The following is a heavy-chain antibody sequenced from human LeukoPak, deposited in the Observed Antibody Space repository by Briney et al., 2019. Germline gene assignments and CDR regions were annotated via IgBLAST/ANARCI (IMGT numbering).Heavy chain of an antibody. Sequence: GGSLRLSCAASGFTFSSYWMSWVRQAPGKGLEWVANIKQDGSEKYYVDSVKGRFTISRDNAKNSLYLQMNSLRAEDTAVYYCARGAGDGYYYYYMDVWGKGTTVTVSS. CDR2: IKQDGSEK. D-gene: IGHD2-21*01. J-gene: IGHJ6*03. CDR1: GFTFSSYW. V-gene: IGHV3-7*01. CDR3: ARGAGDGYYYYYMDV.